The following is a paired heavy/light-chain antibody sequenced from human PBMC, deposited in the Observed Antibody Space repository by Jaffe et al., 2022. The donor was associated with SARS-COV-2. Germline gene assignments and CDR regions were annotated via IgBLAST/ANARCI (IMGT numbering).Heavy chain of an antibody. Sequence: EVQLVESGGGSVQPGGSLRLSCAASGSTFSSYSMHWVRQAPGKGLVWVSRINSDGRTTNYADSVKGRFTISRDNAKSTLYLQMNNLRAEDTAVYYCGRAAAGVLGLDHWGQGTLVTVSS. J-gene: IGHJ4*02. V-gene: IGHV3-74*01. D-gene: IGHD6-13*01. CDR1: GSTFSSYS. CDR3: GRAAAGVLGLDH. CDR2: INSDGRTT.
Light chain of an antibody. J-gene: IGLJ3*02. Sequence: QSVLTQPPSVSAAPGQTVTISCSGSSSNIGNNYVSWYHQVPGTAPKLLIYDTGRRPSGTPDRFSGSKSGTSATLGITGLQTGDEADYYCGTWDNSLNVGVFGGGTKLTVL. CDR1: SSNIGNNY. CDR2: DTG. CDR3: GTWDNSLNVGV. V-gene: IGLV1-51*01.